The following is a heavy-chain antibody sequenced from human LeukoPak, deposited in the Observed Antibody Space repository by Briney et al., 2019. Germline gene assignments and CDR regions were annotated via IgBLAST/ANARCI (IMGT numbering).Heavy chain of an antibody. CDR3: AKGWYDYVWGSYRPYYFDY. V-gene: IGHV3-21*01. CDR1: GFTFSSYS. CDR2: ISTSSSYI. J-gene: IGHJ4*02. Sequence: PGGSLRLSCAAYGFTFSSYSMNWVRQAPGKGLEWVSFISTSSSYIYYADSVKGRFTISRDNAKNSLYLQMNSLRAEDTAVYYCAKGWYDYVWGSYRPYYFDYWGQGTLVTVSS. D-gene: IGHD3-16*02.